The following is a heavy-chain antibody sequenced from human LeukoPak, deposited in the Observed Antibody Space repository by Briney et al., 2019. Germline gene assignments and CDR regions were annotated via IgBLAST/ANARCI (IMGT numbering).Heavy chain of an antibody. J-gene: IGHJ4*02. CDR3: AKDQWLGS. V-gene: IGHV3-9*01. CDR2: IGWNSGGI. D-gene: IGHD6-19*01. CDR1: GFTFDDYA. Sequence: PGRSLRLSCAASGFTFDDYAMHWVRQAPGKGLEWVSGIGWNSGGIVYADSVKGRFTISRDNAKNSLSLQMNSLRAEDTALYYCAKDQWLGSWGQGTLVTVSS.